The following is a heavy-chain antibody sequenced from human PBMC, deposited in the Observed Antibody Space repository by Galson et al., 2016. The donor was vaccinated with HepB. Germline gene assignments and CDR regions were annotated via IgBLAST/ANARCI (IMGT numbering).Heavy chain of an antibody. CDR3: ARGRSPVDYGGVSDGMYV. D-gene: IGHD4-23*01. CDR1: GYTFTSHD. CDR2: MNPNGGDT. V-gene: IGHV1-8*01. J-gene: IGHJ6*02. Sequence: SVKVSCKASGYTFTSHDIDWVRQSTGQGLEWMGWMNPNGGDTYYAQKFQGRVNMTRNTAINTAYMELSALTSEDTAVYYCARGRSPVDYGGVSDGMYVWGQGTTVTVSS.